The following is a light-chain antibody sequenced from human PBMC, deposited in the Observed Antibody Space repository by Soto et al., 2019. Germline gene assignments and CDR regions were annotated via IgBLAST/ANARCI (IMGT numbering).Light chain of an antibody. J-gene: IGLJ1*01. CDR3: SSYTGVNTHV. CDR2: DVS. Sequence: QSALTQPASVSGSPGQSITISCTGSSSDIGGYNYVSWYQQHPGKVPKLMIYDVSNRPSGVSNRFSGSKSGNTASLTISGLQAEDEADYYCSSYTGVNTHVFGSGTKLTVL. CDR1: SSDIGGYNY. V-gene: IGLV2-14*01.